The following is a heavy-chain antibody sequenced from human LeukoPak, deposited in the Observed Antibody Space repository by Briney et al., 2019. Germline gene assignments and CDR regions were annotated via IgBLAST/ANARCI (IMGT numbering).Heavy chain of an antibody. CDR3: ARDQYYDFWSGYSYYFDY. CDR2: ISDGGSTT. D-gene: IGHD3-3*01. Sequence: GGSLRLSCAASGFTFSSYWMHWVRQAPGKGLVWVSRISDGGSTTTYADSVKGRFTISRDNSKNTLYLQMNSLRAEDTAVYYCARDQYYDFWSGYSYYFDYWGQGTLVTVSS. CDR1: GFTFSSYW. J-gene: IGHJ4*02. V-gene: IGHV3-74*01.